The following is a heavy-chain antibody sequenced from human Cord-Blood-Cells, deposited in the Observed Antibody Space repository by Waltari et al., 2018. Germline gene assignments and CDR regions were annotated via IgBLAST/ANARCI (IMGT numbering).Heavy chain of an antibody. CDR3: ASHTAWYSSSWHDAFDI. CDR2: IYPGDSDT. J-gene: IGHJ3*02. Sequence: EVQLVQSGAEVKKPGESLKISCKGSGYSFTSYWIGWVRQLPGKGLEWMGIIYPGDSDTRYSPSFQGQVTISADKSISTAYLQWSSLKASDTAMYYCASHTAWYSSSWHDAFDIWGQGTMVTVSS. CDR1: GYSFTSYW. V-gene: IGHV5-51*01. D-gene: IGHD6-13*01.